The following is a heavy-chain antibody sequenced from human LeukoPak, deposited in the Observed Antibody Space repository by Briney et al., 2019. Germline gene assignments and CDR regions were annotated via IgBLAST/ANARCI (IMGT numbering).Heavy chain of an antibody. CDR3: AADGNYYGSGSYYSGFWT. V-gene: IGHV1-58*02. CDR1: GFTFTSSA. CDR2: IVVGSGNT. J-gene: IGHJ5*02. Sequence: GASVKVSCKASGFTFTSSAMQWVRQARGQRLEWIGWIVVGSGNTNYAQKFQERVTITRDMSTSTAYMELSSLRSEDTAVYYCAADGNYYGSGSYYSGFWTWGQGTLVTVSS. D-gene: IGHD3-10*01.